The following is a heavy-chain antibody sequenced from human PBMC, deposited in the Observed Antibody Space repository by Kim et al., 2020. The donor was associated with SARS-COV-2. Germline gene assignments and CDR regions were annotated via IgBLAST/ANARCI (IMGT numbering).Heavy chain of an antibody. D-gene: IGHD3-22*01. Sequence: GGSLRLSCAASGFTFSNYHMIWVRQAPGKGLEWVSTIPGSGGSTYYADSVKGRFTISRDNSKNTLYLQMNSLRAEDTAVYYCAKGPGRYYGTYSWFDTWG. CDR2: IPGSGGST. J-gene: IGHJ5*01. V-gene: IGHV3-23*01. CDR1: GFTFSNYH. CDR3: AKGPGRYYGTYSWFDT.